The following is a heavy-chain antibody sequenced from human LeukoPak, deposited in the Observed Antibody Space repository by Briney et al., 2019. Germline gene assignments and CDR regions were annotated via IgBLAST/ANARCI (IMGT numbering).Heavy chain of an antibody. CDR2: INHSGST. D-gene: IGHD5-12*01. Sequence: PSETLSRTCSVYGGSFSGYYWSWIRQPPGKGLEWIGEINHSGSTNYNPSLKSRVTISVDTSKNQFSLKLSSVTGADTAVYYCARGRLNIAPNSGYDYWRHWGQGTLVTVPS. CDR3: ARGRLNIAPNSGYDYWRH. J-gene: IGHJ4*02. CDR1: GGSFSGYY. V-gene: IGHV4-34*01.